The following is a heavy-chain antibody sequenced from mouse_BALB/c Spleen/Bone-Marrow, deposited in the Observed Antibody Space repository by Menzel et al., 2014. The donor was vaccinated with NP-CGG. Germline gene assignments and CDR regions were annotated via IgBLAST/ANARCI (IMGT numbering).Heavy chain of an antibody. CDR1: GYTFTNYF. CDR3: TRSGYYGYGWYFDV. Sequence: QLQQSGAELVKPGASVKLSCRVSGYTFTNYFVYWVKQRPGQGLEWIGEINPSNDTPNFNEKFKSKATLTVDKSSSTAYMQLSSLTSEDSAVYYCTRSGYYGYGWYFDVWGAGTTVTVSS. V-gene: IGHV1S81*02. CDR2: INPSNDTP. J-gene: IGHJ1*01. D-gene: IGHD1-2*01.